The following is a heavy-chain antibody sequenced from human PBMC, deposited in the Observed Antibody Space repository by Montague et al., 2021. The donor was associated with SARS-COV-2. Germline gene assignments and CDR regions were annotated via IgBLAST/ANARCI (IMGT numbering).Heavy chain of an antibody. Sequence: SRRLSCAAPGFTFSSYEMNWVRQAPGKGLEWVSYISSSGSTIYYADSVKGRFTISRDNAKNSLYLQMNSLRAEDTAVYYCARGYAWIQLWLRGNYFDYWGQGTLVTVSS. CDR3: ARGYAWIQLWLRGNYFDY. CDR2: ISSSGSTI. D-gene: IGHD5-18*01. V-gene: IGHV3-48*03. CDR1: GFTFSSYE. J-gene: IGHJ4*02.